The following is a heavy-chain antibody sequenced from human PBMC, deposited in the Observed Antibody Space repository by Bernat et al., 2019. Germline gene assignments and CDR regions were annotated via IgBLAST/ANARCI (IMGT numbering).Heavy chain of an antibody. D-gene: IGHD4-23*01. V-gene: IGHV1-69*04. CDR3: AGRTTAVTGYLDY. Sequence: QVQLVQSGAEVKKPGSSVKVSCKASGGTFSSYAINWVRQAPGQGLEWMGRVIPIRDITNYAPKFQGRVTFSADNSTRTAYMELSSLRSEDTAVYYCAGRTTAVTGYLDYWGQGTLVTVSS. J-gene: IGHJ4*02. CDR2: VIPIRDIT. CDR1: GGTFSSYA.